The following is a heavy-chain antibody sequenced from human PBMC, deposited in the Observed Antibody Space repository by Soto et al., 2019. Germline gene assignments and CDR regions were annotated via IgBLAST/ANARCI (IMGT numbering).Heavy chain of an antibody. CDR2: IFYSGNT. Sequence: SETLSLTCTVSGDSISSADYYWSWIRQPPGKGLEWIGYIFYSGNTYYNPSLESRVSVSLDTSKNQFSLKLSSVTAADTAVYYCARAEIAVAGSGWLDLWGQGTLVTV. V-gene: IGHV4-30-4*01. D-gene: IGHD6-19*01. J-gene: IGHJ5*02. CDR3: ARAEIAVAGSGWLDL. CDR1: GDSISSADYY.